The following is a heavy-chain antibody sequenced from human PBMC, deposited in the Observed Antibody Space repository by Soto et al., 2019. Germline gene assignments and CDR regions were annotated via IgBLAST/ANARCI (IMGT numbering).Heavy chain of an antibody. CDR2: ISDNGSNK. CDR1: GFTLSTYG. CDR3: AKGRRSSRYYFDY. J-gene: IGHJ4*02. Sequence: RLSCNGSGFTLSTYGMHLVRQAPGKRLEWVAIISDNGSNKYYADSVKGRFTISRDNSKNTLYLQMNNLRGEDTALYYCAKGRRSSRYYFDYWGQATLVTGS. V-gene: IGHV3-30*18. D-gene: IGHD6-13*01.